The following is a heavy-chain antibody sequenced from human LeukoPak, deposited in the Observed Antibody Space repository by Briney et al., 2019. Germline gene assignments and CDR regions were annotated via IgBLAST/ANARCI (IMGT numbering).Heavy chain of an antibody. CDR1: GSIFSSYW. Sequence: GASLQICCEGAGSIFSSYWIGWGRQQPGKGGEWMGIIYTGDSDTRYSPSFQGQVTISADKSISTAYLQWSSLKASATAMYYCARPPGDIVVVPAAPDYWGQGTLVTVSS. D-gene: IGHD2-2*01. CDR3: ARPPGDIVVVPAAPDY. V-gene: IGHV5-51*01. J-gene: IGHJ4*02. CDR2: IYTGDSDT.